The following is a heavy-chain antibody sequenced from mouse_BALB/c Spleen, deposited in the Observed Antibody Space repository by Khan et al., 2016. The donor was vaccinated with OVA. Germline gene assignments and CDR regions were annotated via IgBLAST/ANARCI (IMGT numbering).Heavy chain of an antibody. CDR2: VTTGGSYT. CDR1: GFTFSTYG. CDR3: VRLAYYYDSEGFAY. D-gene: IGHD1-1*01. V-gene: IGHV5-6*01. Sequence: EEELVESGGDLVKPGGSLKLSCAASGFTFSTYGMSWVRQTPDKRLEWVATVTTGGSYTYYPDSVKGRFTISRDNAKNTLYLQMSSLKSEDTAMFYCVRLAYYYDSEGFAYWGQGTLVTVSA. J-gene: IGHJ3*01.